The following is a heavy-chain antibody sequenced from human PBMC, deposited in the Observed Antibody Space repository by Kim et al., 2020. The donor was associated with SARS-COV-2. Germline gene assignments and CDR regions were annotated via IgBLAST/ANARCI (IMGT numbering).Heavy chain of an antibody. J-gene: IGHJ6*03. CDR3: ARGQDYTGYYYYMDV. CDR1: GGSFSGYY. CDR2: INHSGST. Sequence: SETLSLTCAVYGGSFSGYYWSWIRQPPGKGLEWIGEINHSGSTNYNPSLKSRVTISVDTSKNQFSLKLSSVTAADTAVYYCARGQDYTGYYYYMDVWGKGTTVTVS. V-gene: IGHV4-34*01. D-gene: IGHD4-4*01.